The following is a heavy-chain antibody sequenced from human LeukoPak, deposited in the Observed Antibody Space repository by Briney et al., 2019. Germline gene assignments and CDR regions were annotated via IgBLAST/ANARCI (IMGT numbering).Heavy chain of an antibody. CDR3: ARDRQWEGLGYYYYGMDV. CDR1: GGSFSGYY. CDR2: IYYSGST. J-gene: IGHJ6*02. D-gene: IGHD1-26*01. Sequence: SETLSLTCAVYGGSFSGYYWSWIRQPPGKGLEWIGYIYYSGSTNYNPSLKSRVTISVDTSKNQFSLKLSSVTAADTAVYYCARDRQWEGLGYYYYGMDVWGQGTTVTVSS. V-gene: IGHV4-59*01.